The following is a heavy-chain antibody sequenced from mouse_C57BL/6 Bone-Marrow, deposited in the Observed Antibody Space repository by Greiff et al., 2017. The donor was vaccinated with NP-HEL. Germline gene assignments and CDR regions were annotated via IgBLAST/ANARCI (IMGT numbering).Heavy chain of an antibody. CDR1: GFTFSDYY. CDR2: INYDGSST. J-gene: IGHJ1*03. V-gene: IGHV5-16*01. Sequence: DVHLVESEGGLVQPGSSMKLSCTASGFTFSDYYMAWVRQVPEKGLEWVANINYDGSSTYYLDSLKSRFIISRDNAKNLLYLQMSSLKSEVTATYYFARDSAYYSNYDWYFDVWGTGTTVTVSS. D-gene: IGHD2-5*01. CDR3: ARDSAYYSNYDWYFDV.